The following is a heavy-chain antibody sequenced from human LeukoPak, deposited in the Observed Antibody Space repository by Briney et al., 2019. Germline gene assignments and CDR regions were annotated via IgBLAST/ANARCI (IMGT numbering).Heavy chain of an antibody. D-gene: IGHD6-13*01. J-gene: IGHJ3*02. CDR3: ARDKSAAAAGNDAFDI. V-gene: IGHV3-21*01. CDR2: FGSDLSFR. CDR1: GFTFSHYS. Sequence: GGSLRLSCAGSGFTFSHYSMNWVRQAPGKGLEWVASFGSDLSFRSVADSLKGRFTISRDNAENSLYLHMNSLRAEDTAMYYCARDKSAAAAGNDAFDIWGQGTMVTVSS.